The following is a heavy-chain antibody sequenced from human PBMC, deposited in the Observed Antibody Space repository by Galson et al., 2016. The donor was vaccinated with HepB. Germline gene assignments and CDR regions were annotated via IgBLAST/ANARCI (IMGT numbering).Heavy chain of an antibody. D-gene: IGHD4-23*01. CDR3: ARYGGASSMGWFDP. V-gene: IGHV4-61*01. J-gene: IGHJ5*02. Sequence: SETLSLTCTVSGDSVSSGSYYYWSWIRQPPGKGLEYIGCVHHSGRTDYNPSLKSRVTISVDTSKNEFSLRLSSVTAADTAVDYCARYGGASSMGWFDPWGQGTLVSVSS. CDR1: GDSVSSGSYYY. CDR2: VHHSGRT.